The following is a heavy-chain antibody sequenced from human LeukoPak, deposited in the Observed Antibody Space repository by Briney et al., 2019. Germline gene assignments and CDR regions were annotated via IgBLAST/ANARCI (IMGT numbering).Heavy chain of an antibody. V-gene: IGHV3-23*01. D-gene: IGHD3-9*01. CDR1: GFTFSNYA. CDR2: VSGRDTST. J-gene: IGHJ4*02. Sequence: GASLRLSCAASGFTFSNYATSWVRQAPGKGREWVSAVSGRDTSTYYTDSVKGRFTISRDNSKNTLYLQMNSLSAEDTAIYYCAKWWDYDVLTGYYDSDYWGQGTLVTVSS. CDR3: AKWWDYDVLTGYYDSDY.